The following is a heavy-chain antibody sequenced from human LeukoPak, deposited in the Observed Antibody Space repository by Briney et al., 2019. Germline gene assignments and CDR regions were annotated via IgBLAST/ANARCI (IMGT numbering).Heavy chain of an antibody. CDR1: GFTFSSYW. Sequence: GGSLRLSCAASGFTFSSYWMSWVRQAPGKGLEWVANMKQDGSENYYGDSVTVRFTISRDNAKNSLYLQMNSLRAEDTAVYYCARVEGYCSGGSCYPFDYWGRGTLVTVSS. J-gene: IGHJ4*02. CDR3: ARVEGYCSGGSCYPFDY. D-gene: IGHD2-15*01. CDR2: MKQDGSEN. V-gene: IGHV3-7*01.